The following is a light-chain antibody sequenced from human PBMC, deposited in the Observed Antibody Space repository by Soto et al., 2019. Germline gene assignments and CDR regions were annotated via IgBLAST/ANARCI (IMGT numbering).Light chain of an antibody. CDR3: QKYNSAPRT. CDR1: EDISNY. J-gene: IGKJ1*01. V-gene: IGKV1-27*01. CDR2: AAS. Sequence: DIQMTQSPSSLSASVGDRITITCRASEDISNYLAWYQQKPGKVPKLLIYAASTLQSGVPSRFSGSGSGTDFTLTISCLQPEDVATYYCQKYNSAPRTFGQGTKVEVK.